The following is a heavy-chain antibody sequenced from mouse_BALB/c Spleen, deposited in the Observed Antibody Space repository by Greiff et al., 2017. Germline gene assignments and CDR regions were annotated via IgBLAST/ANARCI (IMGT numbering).Heavy chain of an antibody. J-gene: IGHJ3*01. CDR2: ISDGGSYT. Sequence: DVMLVESGGGLVKPGGSLKLSCAASGFTFSDYYMYWVRQTPEKRLEWVATISDGGSYTYYPDSVKGRFTISRDNAKNNLYLQMSSLKSEDTAMYYCAREARSYGNSWFAYWGQGTLVTVSA. CDR3: AREARSYGNSWFAY. V-gene: IGHV5-4*02. CDR1: GFTFSDYY. D-gene: IGHD2-1*01.